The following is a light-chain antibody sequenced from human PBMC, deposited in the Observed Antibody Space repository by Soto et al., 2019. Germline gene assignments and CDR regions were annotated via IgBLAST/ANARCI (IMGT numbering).Light chain of an antibody. CDR3: QQSYSTPIT. CDR1: QSISSY. CDR2: AAS. V-gene: IGKV1-39*01. J-gene: IGKJ5*01. Sequence: INMSQSPSSLSASVAGTVTLTGRASQSISSYLNWYQQRLGISHKLLIYAASSLQRRIRSRFIGSGSGTDSTLTISSLQPEDFATYYCQQSYSTPITFGQGTRLAIK.